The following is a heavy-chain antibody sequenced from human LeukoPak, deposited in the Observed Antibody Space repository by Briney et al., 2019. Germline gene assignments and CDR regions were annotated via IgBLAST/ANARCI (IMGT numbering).Heavy chain of an antibody. CDR3: ARGAGALTLDYFDY. D-gene: IGHD4/OR15-4a*01. CDR2: INHSGST. V-gene: IGHV4-34*01. Sequence: SETLSLTCAVYGGSFSGYYWSWIRQPPGKGLEWIGEINHSGSTNYNPSLKSRVTISVDTSKNQFSLKLSSVTAADTAVYYCARGAGALTLDYFDYWGQVTLVTVSS. J-gene: IGHJ4*02. CDR1: GGSFSGYY.